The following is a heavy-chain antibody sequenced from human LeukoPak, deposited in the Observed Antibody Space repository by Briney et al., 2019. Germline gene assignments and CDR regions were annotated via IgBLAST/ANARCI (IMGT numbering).Heavy chain of an antibody. CDR3: VRRRVGVAPASDM. CDR2: IKSKTDGGTT. Sequence: PGGTLRLSCAASGFTFSSYGMSWVRQAPGKGLEWVGRIKSKTDGGTTDYAAPVKGRFTISRDDSKNTLYLQMNSLKTEDTAVYYCVRRRVGVAPASDMWGQGTTVTVSS. CDR1: GFTFSSYG. V-gene: IGHV3-15*01. D-gene: IGHD1-26*01. J-gene: IGHJ3*02.